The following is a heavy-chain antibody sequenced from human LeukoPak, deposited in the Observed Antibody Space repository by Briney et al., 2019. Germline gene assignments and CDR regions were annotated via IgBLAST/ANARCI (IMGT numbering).Heavy chain of an antibody. D-gene: IGHD1-26*01. CDR2: ISSSSSYI. CDR3: AREAIVGATSSDY. CDR1: GFTFSSYS. Sequence: GSLRLSCAASGFTFSSYSMNWVRQAPGKGLEWVSSISSSSSYIYYADSVKGRFTISRDNAKNSLYLQMNSLRAEDTAVYYCAREAIVGATSSDYWGQGTLVTVSS. J-gene: IGHJ4*02. V-gene: IGHV3-21*01.